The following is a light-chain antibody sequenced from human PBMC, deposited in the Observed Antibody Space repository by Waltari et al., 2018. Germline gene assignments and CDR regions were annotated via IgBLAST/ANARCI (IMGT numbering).Light chain of an antibody. CDR3: QQSYSTPLT. V-gene: IGKV1-39*01. CDR2: AAS. Sequence: DIQLTQPPHSLSASLGDRVTITCRVSHSISTYLNWNKHKPGKAPQLLIYAASSLQSGVPSRFSGSGSGTDFTLTISSLQPEDFATYYCQQSYSTPLTFGGGTKVEIK. CDR1: HSISTY. J-gene: IGKJ4*01.